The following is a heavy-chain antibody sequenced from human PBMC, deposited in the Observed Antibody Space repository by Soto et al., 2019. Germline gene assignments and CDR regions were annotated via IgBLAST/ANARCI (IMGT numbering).Heavy chain of an antibody. CDR3: AKEKNYDFWSGYYSHYYFDY. D-gene: IGHD3-3*01. V-gene: IGHV3-15*07. CDR1: GFTFSNAW. J-gene: IGHJ4*02. Sequence: GGSLRLSCVGSGFTFSNAWINWVRQAPGKGLEWVGCIKSKIDGGTTDFAAPVKGRFAISRDNSKNTLYLQMNSLRAEDTAVYYCAKEKNYDFWSGYYSHYYFDYWGQGTLVTVSS. CDR2: IKSKIDGGTT.